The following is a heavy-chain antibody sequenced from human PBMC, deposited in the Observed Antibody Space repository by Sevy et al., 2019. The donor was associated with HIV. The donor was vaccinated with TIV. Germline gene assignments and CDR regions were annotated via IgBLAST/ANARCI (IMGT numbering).Heavy chain of an antibody. Sequence: GGSLRLSCAASGFTFSSYSMNWVRQAPGKGLQWVSSISSSSSYIYYADSVRGRFTISRDNAKNSLYLQMNSLRAEDTAVYYCARDLHNDYGDYRGKHDAFDIWGQGQWSPSPQ. V-gene: IGHV3-21*01. J-gene: IGHJ3*02. CDR1: GFTFSSYS. CDR2: ISSSSSYI. CDR3: ARDLHNDYGDYRGKHDAFDI. D-gene: IGHD4-17*01.